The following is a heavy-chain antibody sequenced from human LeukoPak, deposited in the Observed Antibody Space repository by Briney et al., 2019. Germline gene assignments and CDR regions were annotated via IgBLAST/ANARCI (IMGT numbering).Heavy chain of an antibody. D-gene: IGHD1-1*01. CDR1: GDSISSRGYY. J-gene: IGHJ4*02. Sequence: SETLSLTCTVSGDSISSRGYYWGWIRQPPGKGLEWFGSIDYSGRTSYNPSLKSRVTISADTPKNQFSLKLSSVTAADTAVYYCARLTSGTMLDYWGQGTLVTVPS. V-gene: IGHV4-39*01. CDR3: ARLTSGTMLDY. CDR2: IDYSGRT.